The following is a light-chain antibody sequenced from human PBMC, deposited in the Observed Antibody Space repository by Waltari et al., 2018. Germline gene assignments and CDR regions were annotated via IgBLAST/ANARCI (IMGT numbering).Light chain of an antibody. CDR3: GSYTTSTTQV. Sequence: QSALTQPASVSGFPGQSITISCTGTSSDIGAYNYVSWYQQHSGKAPKLMIYDVSNRPSGVSNRFSGSKSGNSASLSISGLQAEDEADYYCGSYTTSTTQVFGGGTKLTVL. V-gene: IGLV2-14*03. J-gene: IGLJ3*02. CDR1: SSDIGAYNY. CDR2: DVS.